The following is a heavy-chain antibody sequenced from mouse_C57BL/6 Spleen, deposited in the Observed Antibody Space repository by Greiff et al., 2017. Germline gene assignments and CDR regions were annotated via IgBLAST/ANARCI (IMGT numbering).Heavy chain of an antibody. J-gene: IGHJ4*01. V-gene: IGHV1-82*01. CDR1: GYAFSSSW. D-gene: IGHD1-1*01. Sequence: VQLQQSGPELVKPGASVKISCKASGYAFSSSWMNWVKQRPGQGLEWIGRIYPGDGDTNYNGKFKGKATLTADKSSSTAYMQLSSLTSEDSAVYCGARSEYYGSSCYAMDYWGQGTSVTVSS. CDR2: IYPGDGDT. CDR3: ARSEYYGSSCYAMDY.